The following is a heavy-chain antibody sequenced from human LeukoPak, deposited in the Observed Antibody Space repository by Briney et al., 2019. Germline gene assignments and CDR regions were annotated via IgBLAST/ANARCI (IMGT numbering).Heavy chain of an antibody. V-gene: IGHV1-2*02. J-gene: IGHJ5*02. CDR2: INPNSGGT. D-gene: IGHD2-2*01. CDR1: GYTFTGYY. CDR3: ARDRPRLGYCSSTSCYNWFDP. Sequence: ASVKISCKASGYTFTGYYMHWVRQAPGQGLEWMGWINPNSGGTNYAQKFQGRVTMTRDTSISTAYMELSRLRSDDTAVYYCARDRPRLGYCSSTSCYNWFDPWGQGTLVTVSS.